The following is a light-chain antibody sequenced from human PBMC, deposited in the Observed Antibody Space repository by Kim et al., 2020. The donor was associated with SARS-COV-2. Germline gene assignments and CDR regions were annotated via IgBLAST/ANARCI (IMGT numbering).Light chain of an antibody. CDR1: RSVGSR. Sequence: LSPREGAPPPCRAGRSVGSRFSWYHHKSAHPPRLLIYDAANRATAIPATFSGGGSATAFTLTISSLQPEDFSVYYYQQRDSWPRTFGQGTKVDIK. V-gene: IGKV3-11*01. CDR3: QQRDSWPRT. CDR2: DAA. J-gene: IGKJ1*01.